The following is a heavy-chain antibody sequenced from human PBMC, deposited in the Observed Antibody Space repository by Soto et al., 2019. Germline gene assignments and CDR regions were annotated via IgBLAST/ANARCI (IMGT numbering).Heavy chain of an antibody. CDR3: ARSIVVVTAADY. Sequence: QVQLVQSGAEVQKPGASVKVSCKASGYTFTSYAMHWVRQAPGQRLEWMGWINAGNGNTKYSQKFQGRVTITRDTSASTAYMELSSLRSEDTAAYYCARSIVVVTAADYWGQGTLVTVSS. CDR1: GYTFTSYA. V-gene: IGHV1-3*01. J-gene: IGHJ4*02. CDR2: INAGNGNT. D-gene: IGHD2-21*02.